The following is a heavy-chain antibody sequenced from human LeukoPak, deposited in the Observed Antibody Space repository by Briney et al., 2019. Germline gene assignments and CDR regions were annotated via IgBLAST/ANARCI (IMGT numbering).Heavy chain of an antibody. CDR2: ISGSGDRT. Sequence: GGSLRLSCIASGFTFSNYGMSWVRQAPGKGLEWVSIISGSGDRTLHADSVKGRFTVSRDNSKNTVYLQMNSLRAEDTAVYYCARDQYDTWSRRGNFDSWGQGTLVIVSS. J-gene: IGHJ4*02. CDR1: GFTFSNYG. V-gene: IGHV3-23*01. CDR3: ARDQYDTWSRRGNFDS. D-gene: IGHD3-3*01.